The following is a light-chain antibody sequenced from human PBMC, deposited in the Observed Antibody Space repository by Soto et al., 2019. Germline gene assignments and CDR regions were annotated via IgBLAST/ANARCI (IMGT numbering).Light chain of an antibody. CDR2: RAS. CDR3: QQYNSYSWT. CDR1: QSISSW. Sequence: DIQMTQSPSTLSASVGDRVTITCRASQSISSWLAWYQQKPGKAPKLLIYRASSLESGVPSRFSGSGSGTEFMLTISSLQADDFATYYCQQYNSYSWTFGQGTKVEI. V-gene: IGKV1-5*03. J-gene: IGKJ1*01.